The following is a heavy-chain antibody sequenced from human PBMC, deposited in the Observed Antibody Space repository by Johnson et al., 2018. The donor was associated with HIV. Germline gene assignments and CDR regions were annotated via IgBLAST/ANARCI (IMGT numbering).Heavy chain of an antibody. CDR3: AREFRYSSSPAHYAFDI. CDR1: GFTFSSYA. J-gene: IGHJ3*02. D-gene: IGHD6-6*01. V-gene: IGHV3-30*04. CDR2: ISYDGSNK. Sequence: SGGGVVQPGGSLRLSCAASGFTFSSYAMSWVRQAPGKGLEWVAVISYDGSNKYYADSVKGRFTISRDNAENSLYLQMNSLRAEDTAVYYCAREFRYSSSPAHYAFDIWGQGTMVTVSS.